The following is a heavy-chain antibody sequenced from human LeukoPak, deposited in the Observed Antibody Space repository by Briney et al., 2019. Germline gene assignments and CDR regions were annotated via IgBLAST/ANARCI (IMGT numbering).Heavy chain of an antibody. V-gene: IGHV1-46*01. Sequence: GASVKVSCKASGYTFSDYYMHWVRQAPGQGLEWMGIINPSGDSPTYAQKFQGRVTMTRDMSTSTVYMELSSLRSEDTAVYYCARDQGPFYDVLTGYYPTEYWGQGTLVTVS. J-gene: IGHJ4*02. CDR1: GYTFSDYY. D-gene: IGHD3-9*01. CDR3: ARDQGPFYDVLTGYYPTEY. CDR2: INPSGDSP.